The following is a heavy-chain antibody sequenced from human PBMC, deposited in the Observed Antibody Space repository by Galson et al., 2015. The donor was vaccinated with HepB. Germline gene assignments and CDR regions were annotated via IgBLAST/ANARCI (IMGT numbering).Heavy chain of an antibody. CDR2: ISSSSSTI. CDR1: GFTFSSCS. Sequence: SLRLSCAASGFTFSSCSVNWVRQAPGKGLEWVSYISSSSSTIYYADSVKGRFTISRDNAKNSLYLQMNSLRDEDTAVYYCARASTHDILTGYYPYYYDYWGQGTLVTVSS. V-gene: IGHV3-48*02. J-gene: IGHJ4*02. CDR3: ARASTHDILTGYYPYYYDY. D-gene: IGHD3-9*01.